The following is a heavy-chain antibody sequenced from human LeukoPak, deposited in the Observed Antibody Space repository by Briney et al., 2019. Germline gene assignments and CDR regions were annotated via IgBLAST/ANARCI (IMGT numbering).Heavy chain of an antibody. V-gene: IGHV3-23*01. J-gene: IGHJ4*02. D-gene: IGHD3-10*01. CDR2: ITSSGDRT. CDR1: GFTFSTYA. Sequence: GGSLRLSCAASGFTFSTYAMTWVRQAPGRELEWVSSITSSGDRTSYADSVKGRFTISRDNSKSTLYLQMNSLRAEDTAVYYCARDRPQNLGSHHYWGQGTLVTVSS. CDR3: ARDRPQNLGSHHY.